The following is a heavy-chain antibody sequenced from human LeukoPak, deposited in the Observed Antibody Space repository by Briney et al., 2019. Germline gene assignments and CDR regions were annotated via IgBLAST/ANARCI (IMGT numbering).Heavy chain of an antibody. D-gene: IGHD2-15*01. CDR1: GGSISSAGHY. V-gene: IGHV4-31*03. CDR3: ARDWGPDCSRGICYAEDALDI. J-gene: IGHJ3*02. Sequence: SPALSLTCTVSGGSISSAGHYWNWIRQHPGGGLEWIGYIYYSGTTNYNPSLKSRLTISVDTSKNQFSLRLTSVTAADTAVYYCARDWGPDCSRGICYAEDALDIWGQGTKVIVSS. CDR2: IYYSGTT.